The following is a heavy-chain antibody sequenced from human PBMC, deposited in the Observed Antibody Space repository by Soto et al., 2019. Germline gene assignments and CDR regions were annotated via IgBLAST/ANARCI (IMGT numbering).Heavy chain of an antibody. CDR3: ARRRSGWYFDY. D-gene: IGHD6-19*01. CDR1: GVTFSSYA. J-gene: IGHJ4*02. V-gene: IGHV3-23*01. CDR2: ISGSGGST. Sequence: EVQLLESGGGLVQPGGSLRLSCAASGVTFSSYAMNWVRQASGKGMAWVSVISGSGGSTYYADSVTGRFTISRDITKNTLYLQLNSLRTEDTAVHYCARRRSGWYFDYWGQGPLVSVSS.